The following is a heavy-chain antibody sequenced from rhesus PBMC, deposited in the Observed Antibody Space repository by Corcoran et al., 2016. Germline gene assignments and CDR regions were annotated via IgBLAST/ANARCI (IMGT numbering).Heavy chain of an antibody. D-gene: IGHD4-29*01. CDR1: GGSISSRHW. Sequence: QVQLQESGPAVVKPSETLSLTCAVSGGSISSRHWWSWIRQSPGKGLEWIGGIDGRRGSTEYNPALKGRVTISNGTSKNQFDMKLGSVAAADTAVYYCARHRTVAATCDYWGQGVLVTVSS. CDR3: ARHRTVAATCDY. CDR2: IDGRRGST. J-gene: IGHJ4*01. V-gene: IGHV4-93*02.